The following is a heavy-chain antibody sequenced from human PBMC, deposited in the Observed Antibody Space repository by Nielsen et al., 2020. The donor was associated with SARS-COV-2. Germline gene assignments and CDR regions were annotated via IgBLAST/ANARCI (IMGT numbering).Heavy chain of an antibody. CDR3: AKDGKAGYSSGWYLDH. V-gene: IGHV3-23*03. Sequence: GVLKISCAASGFTFSSYAMSWVRQAPGKGLEWVSNIYSGSTDTYYADSVRGRFTISRDNSKNILYLQMNSLRAEDTAVYYCAKDGKAGYSSGWYLDHWGQGSMVTVSS. CDR1: GFTFSSYA. J-gene: IGHJ4*02. CDR2: IYSGSTDT. D-gene: IGHD6-19*01.